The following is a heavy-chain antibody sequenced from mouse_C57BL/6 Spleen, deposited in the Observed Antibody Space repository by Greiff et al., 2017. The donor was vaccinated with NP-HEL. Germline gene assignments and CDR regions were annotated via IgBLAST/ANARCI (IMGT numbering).Heavy chain of an antibody. CDR1: GFTFSDYY. V-gene: IGHV5-12*01. Sequence: EVQVVESGGGLVQPGGSLKLSCAASGFTFSDYYMYWVRPTPEKRLEWVAYISNGGGSTYYPDTVKGRFTISRDNAKNTLYLQMSRLKSEDTAMYYCARRQLRLRGDAMDYWGQGTSVTVSS. CDR3: ARRQLRLRGDAMDY. CDR2: ISNGGGST. J-gene: IGHJ4*01. D-gene: IGHD3-2*02.